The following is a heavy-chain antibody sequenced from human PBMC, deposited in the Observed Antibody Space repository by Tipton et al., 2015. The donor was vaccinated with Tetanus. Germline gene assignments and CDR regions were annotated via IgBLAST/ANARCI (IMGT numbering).Heavy chain of an antibody. J-gene: IGHJ4*02. CDR2: IYNIART. CDR1: GGSFSSYF. CDR3: ARASRRTFEF. V-gene: IGHV4-59*01. Sequence: TLSLTCTVSGGSFSSYFWTWIRQPPGKGLEWIGNIYNIARTNYNPSLRSRVTMSVDTSKNQFYLQLSSVTAADVAVYFCARASRRTFEFWGQGTLVAVSS.